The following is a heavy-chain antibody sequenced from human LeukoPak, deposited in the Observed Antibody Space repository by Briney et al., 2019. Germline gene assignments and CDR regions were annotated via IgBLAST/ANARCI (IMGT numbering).Heavy chain of an antibody. CDR2: ISDNNGET. Sequence: ASVKVSCQPSGYTFTNYGISWVRPAPGQGLEWMAWISDNNGETRYAQNLQGRLTMTTVTSTSTASMELRSLRADDTAVYYCARVPPSAHQLLSSDYWGQGTQVTVSS. D-gene: IGHD2-2*01. V-gene: IGHV1-18*04. J-gene: IGHJ4*02. CDR1: GYTFTNYG. CDR3: ARVPPSAHQLLSSDY.